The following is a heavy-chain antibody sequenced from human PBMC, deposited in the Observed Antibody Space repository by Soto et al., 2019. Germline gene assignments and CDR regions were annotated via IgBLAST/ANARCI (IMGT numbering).Heavy chain of an antibody. CDR2: MLYDGLRQ. CDR3: ARDGGNYDFWSGYYLPDAFDI. J-gene: IGHJ3*02. Sequence: PGGSLRLSCVGSGFTLHNYGVHWVRQAPGKGLECVGLMLYDGLRQTYADSVRGRFTISRDGSTNTIYLQINSLRVEDTAKYYCARDGGNYDFWSGYYLPDAFDIWGQGTMVTVSS. CDR1: GFTLHNYG. V-gene: IGHV3-33*01. D-gene: IGHD3-3*01.